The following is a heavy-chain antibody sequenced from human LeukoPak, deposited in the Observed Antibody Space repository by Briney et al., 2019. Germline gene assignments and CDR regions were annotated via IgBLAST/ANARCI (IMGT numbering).Heavy chain of an antibody. V-gene: IGHV1-69*06. CDR3: AKDTYSRPGGGGYFDY. Sequence: GASVKVSCKASGGTFSSYDISWVRQAPRQGLEWMGGIMPISGTANYAQKFQGRVTITADKPTNTAYMELSSLRSEDTAVYYCAKDTYSRPGGGGYFDYWGQGTLVTVSS. J-gene: IGHJ4*02. D-gene: IGHD1-26*01. CDR2: IMPISGTA. CDR1: GGTFSSYD.